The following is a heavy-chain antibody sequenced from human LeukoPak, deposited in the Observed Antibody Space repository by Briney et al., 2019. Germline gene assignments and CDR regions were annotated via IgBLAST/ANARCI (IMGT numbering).Heavy chain of an antibody. CDR3: ARDSSRRVDY. CDR1: GFSFSNYW. V-gene: IGHV3-7*01. J-gene: IGHJ4*02. Sequence: GGSLRLSCAASGFSFSNYWMTWVRQAPGKGLEWVANIKQDGSERYYVDSLEGRFIISRDNAKYSLYLQMNSLRVEDTAVYYCARDSSRRVDYWGQGTLVTVSS. CDR2: IKQDGSER.